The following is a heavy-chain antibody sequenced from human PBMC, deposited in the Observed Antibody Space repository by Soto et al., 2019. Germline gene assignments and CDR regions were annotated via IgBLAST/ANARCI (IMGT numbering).Heavy chain of an antibody. Sequence: ASVKVSCKASGGTFSSYTISWVRQAPGQGLEWMGRIIPILGIANYAQKFQGRVTITADKSTSTAYMELSSLRSEDTAVYYCAAPTVGYCSGGSCPDSNWYFDLWGRGTLVTVSS. V-gene: IGHV1-69*02. CDR1: GGTFSSYT. J-gene: IGHJ2*01. CDR3: AAPTVGYCSGGSCPDSNWYFDL. CDR2: IIPILGIA. D-gene: IGHD2-15*01.